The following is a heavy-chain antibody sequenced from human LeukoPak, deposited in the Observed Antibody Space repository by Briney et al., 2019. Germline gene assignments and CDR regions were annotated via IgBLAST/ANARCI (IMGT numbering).Heavy chain of an antibody. Sequence: PSQTLSLTCTVSGGSISSGGYYWSWIRQPPGKGLEWIGYIYYSGSTNYNPSLKSRVTISVDTSKNQFSLKLSSVTAADTAVYYCARGGYYYDSSGYPYSFDAFDIWGQGTMVTVSS. D-gene: IGHD3-22*01. J-gene: IGHJ3*02. CDR3: ARGGYYYDSSGYPYSFDAFDI. CDR1: GGSISSGGYY. V-gene: IGHV4-61*08. CDR2: IYYSGST.